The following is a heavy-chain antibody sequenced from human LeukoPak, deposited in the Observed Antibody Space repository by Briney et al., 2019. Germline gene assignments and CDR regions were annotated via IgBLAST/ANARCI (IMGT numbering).Heavy chain of an antibody. J-gene: IGHJ4*02. Sequence: QPGRSLRLSCTASGFTFDDYAMNWVRQAPGKGLEWVGFIRSKTYAGTTEYAASVRGRFTISRDDSKSGAYLQMNSLKTEDTAVNYCTRDSYLWGSYRFHGIGYFDYWGQGTLVTVSS. V-gene: IGHV3-49*04. CDR2: IRSKTYAGTT. CDR1: GFTFDDYA. D-gene: IGHD3-16*02. CDR3: TRDSYLWGSYRFHGIGYFDY.